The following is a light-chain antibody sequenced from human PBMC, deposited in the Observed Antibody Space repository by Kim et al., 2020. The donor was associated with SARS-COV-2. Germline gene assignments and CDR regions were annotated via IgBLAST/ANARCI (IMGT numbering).Light chain of an antibody. J-gene: IGLJ1*01. CDR3: SALDSSLSVLYV. Sequence: QAGLTQPPSVSKGLRQTATLTCTGNSNIVGNQGAAWLQQHQGHPPKLLSHRNNNRPSGISERFSASRSGNTASLTITGLQPEDEADYYCSALDSSLSVLYVFATGTKVTVL. CDR2: RNN. V-gene: IGLV10-54*02. CDR1: SNIVGNQG.